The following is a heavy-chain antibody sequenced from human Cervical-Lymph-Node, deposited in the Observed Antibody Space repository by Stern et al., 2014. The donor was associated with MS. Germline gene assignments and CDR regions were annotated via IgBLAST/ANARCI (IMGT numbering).Heavy chain of an antibody. V-gene: IGHV2-5*02. Sequence: QVTLKESGPTLVKPTQTLTLTCTFSGFSLSSVGVGVGWVRQPPGKALEWLGLLYWDDDKRYRPSLKNRLNITKDTSKNHVLLSITHLDPVDTGTYYCAHSLGAFGMDVWGQGTTVTVSS. CDR1: GFSLSSVGVG. CDR2: LYWDDDK. CDR3: AHSLGAFGMDV. J-gene: IGHJ6*02.